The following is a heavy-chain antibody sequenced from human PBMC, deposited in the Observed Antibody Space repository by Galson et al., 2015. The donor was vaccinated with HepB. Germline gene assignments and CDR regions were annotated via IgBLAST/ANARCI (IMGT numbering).Heavy chain of an antibody. CDR3: TTGPESVVVVAADFDY. J-gene: IGHJ4*02. CDR1: GFTFSNAW. D-gene: IGHD2-15*01. CDR2: IKSKTDGGTT. V-gene: IGHV3-15*01. Sequence: SLRLSCAASGFTFSNAWMSWVRQAPGKGLEWVGRIKSKTDGGTTDYAAPVKGRFTNSRDDSKNTLYLQMNSLKTEDTAVYYCTTGPESVVVVAADFDYWGQGTLVTVSS.